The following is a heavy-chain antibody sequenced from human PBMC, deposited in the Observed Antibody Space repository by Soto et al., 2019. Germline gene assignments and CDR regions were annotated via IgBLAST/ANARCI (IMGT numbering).Heavy chain of an antibody. J-gene: IGHJ6*02. CDR3: ARDGREYSSTWLYYYYFDMDV. Sequence: GGSLRLSCAASGFTFGAYAVHWVRQAPGKGLDWVAVISYDGSNKYYADSVKGRFTISRDNSKNALYLQMNSLRAEDTAVYYCARDGREYSSTWLYYYYFDMDVWGQGTTVTVSS. CDR2: ISYDGSNK. D-gene: IGHD6-13*01. V-gene: IGHV3-30-3*01. CDR1: GFTFGAYA.